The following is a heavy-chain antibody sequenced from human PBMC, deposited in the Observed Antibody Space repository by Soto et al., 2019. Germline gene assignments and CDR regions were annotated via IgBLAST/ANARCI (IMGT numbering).Heavy chain of an antibody. CDR1: GYSFTSYW. CDR3: ARRNYDFWSGYPDNFDY. CDR2: IDPSDSYT. Sequence: PGESLKISCKGSGYSFTSYWISWVRQMPGKGLEWMGRIDPSDSYTNYSPSFQGHVTISADKSISTAYLQWSSLKASDTAMYYCARRNYDFWSGYPDNFDYWGPGTLVTVSS. D-gene: IGHD3-3*01. J-gene: IGHJ4*02. V-gene: IGHV5-10-1*01.